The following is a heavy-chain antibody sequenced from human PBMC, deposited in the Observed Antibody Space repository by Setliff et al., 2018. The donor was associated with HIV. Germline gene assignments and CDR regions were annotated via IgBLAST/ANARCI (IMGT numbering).Heavy chain of an antibody. J-gene: IGHJ4*02. Sequence: SETLSLTCTVSGGSISSRNFYWGWIRQPPGKGLEWIGSIAYTGSGYYNSSLESRVTISVDTSRNECSLKLTSVTAADTAVYYCAREVRWELPQGFDHWGQGSQVTVSS. D-gene: IGHD1-26*01. CDR3: AREVRWELPQGFDH. V-gene: IGHV4-39*07. CDR2: IAYTGSG. CDR1: GGSISSRNFY.